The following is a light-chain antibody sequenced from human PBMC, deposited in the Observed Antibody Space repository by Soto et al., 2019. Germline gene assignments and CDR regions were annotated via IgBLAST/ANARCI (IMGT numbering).Light chain of an antibody. CDR2: DAS. CDR1: QDISNY. V-gene: IGKV1-33*01. CDR3: QQYDNLPLT. J-gene: IGKJ4*01. Sequence: IQMPQSPSSLSASVGDRVTVTCQASQDISNYLNWYQQKPGKAPKLLIYDASNLETGVPSRFSGSGSGTDFTFTISSLRPEDIATYYCQQYDNLPLTFGGGTKVDIK.